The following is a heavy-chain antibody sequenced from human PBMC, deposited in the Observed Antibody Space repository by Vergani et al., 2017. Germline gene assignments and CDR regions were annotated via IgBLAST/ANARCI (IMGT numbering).Heavy chain of an antibody. CDR1: GFTFSSYA. V-gene: IGHV3-23*01. CDR2: ISGSGGST. CDR3: AKAKGYYYYYYMDV. J-gene: IGHJ6*03. Sequence: EVQLLESGGGLVQPGGSLRLSCAASGFTFSSYAMSWVRQAPGKGLEWVSAISGSGGSTYYADRVKGRFTISRDNSKNTLYLQMNSLRAEDTAVYYCAKAKGYYYYYYMDVWGKGTTVTVSS.